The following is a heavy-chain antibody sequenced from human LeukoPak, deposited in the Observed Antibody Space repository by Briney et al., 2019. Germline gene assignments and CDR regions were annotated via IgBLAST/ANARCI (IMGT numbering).Heavy chain of an antibody. Sequence: GGSLRLSCAASGFTFNNYAMSWVRQAPAKGLEWVSSIHGSDDVGTYYADSVRGRFTISRDNSKNTLYLQMNSLRAEDTAVYYCAKQKYDSSGYYSDYWGQGTLVIVSS. V-gene: IGHV3-23*01. J-gene: IGHJ4*02. CDR2: IHGSDDVGT. CDR1: GFTFNNYA. CDR3: AKQKYDSSGYYSDY. D-gene: IGHD3-22*01.